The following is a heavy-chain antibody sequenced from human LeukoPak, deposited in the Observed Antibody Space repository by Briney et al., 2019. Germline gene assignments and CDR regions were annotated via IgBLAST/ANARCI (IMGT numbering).Heavy chain of an antibody. CDR2: LSPSGGST. J-gene: IGHJ4*02. CDR3: AREQLVGTYYFDY. CDR1: GYTFTSYY. D-gene: IGHD6-6*01. V-gene: IGHV1-46*01. Sequence: GASVKVSCKASGYTFTSYYMHWVRQAPGQGLEWMGMLSPSGGSTSYAQKFQGRVTMTRDTSTSTVYMELSSLRSDDTAVYYCAREQLVGTYYFDYWGQGTLVTVSS.